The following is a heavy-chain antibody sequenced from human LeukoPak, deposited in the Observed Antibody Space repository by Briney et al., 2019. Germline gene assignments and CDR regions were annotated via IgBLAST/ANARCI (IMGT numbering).Heavy chain of an antibody. Sequence: SETLSLPCAVSGYSISSGNYWGLIRPPPGQGAEWIWSIYHSGSTYYNPSLKSRVSISVDTSKNQFSLRLSSVTAADTAVYYCARDGDFYYFDYWGQGTLVTVSS. CDR2: IYHSGST. CDR3: ARDGDFYYFDY. V-gene: IGHV4-38-2*02. J-gene: IGHJ4*02. CDR1: GYSISSGNY.